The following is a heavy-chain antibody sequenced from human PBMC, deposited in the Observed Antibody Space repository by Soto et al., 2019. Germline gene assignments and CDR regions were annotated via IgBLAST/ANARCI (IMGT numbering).Heavy chain of an antibody. J-gene: IGHJ6*02. D-gene: IGHD2-2*02. CDR1: GGTFSSYA. CDR3: ATSPYCSSTSCYTGYYGMDV. V-gene: IGHV1-69*01. Sequence: QVQLVQSGAEVKKPGSSVKVSCKASGGTFSSYAISWVRQAPGQGLEWMGGIIPIFGTANYAQKFQGRVTITADESTSPDYMEMSSLRSEDTAVYYCATSPYCSSTSCYTGYYGMDVWGQGTTVTVS. CDR2: IIPIFGTA.